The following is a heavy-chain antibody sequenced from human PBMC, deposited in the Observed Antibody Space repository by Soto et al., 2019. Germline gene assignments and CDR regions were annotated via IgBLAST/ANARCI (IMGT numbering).Heavy chain of an antibody. CDR1: GGSFSDNY. CDR3: ATSLWFGTQPEI. V-gene: IGHV4-34*01. CDR2: ISPSGTT. Sequence: PSETVSLTCAVSGGSFSDNYWTWFRQPPNKGLEWIGEISPSGTTKYIPSLWSRATISVDTSKNQFSLKVTSVTAADTAVYYCATSLWFGTQPEIWGRGTLVTVSS. D-gene: IGHD3-10*01. J-gene: IGHJ4*02.